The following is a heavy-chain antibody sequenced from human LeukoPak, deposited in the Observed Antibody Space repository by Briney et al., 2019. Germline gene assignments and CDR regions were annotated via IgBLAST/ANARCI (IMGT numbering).Heavy chain of an antibody. V-gene: IGHV4-34*01. CDR1: GGSFSGYY. J-gene: IGHJ5*02. CDR2: INHSGST. CDR3: ARDSGWTRYNWFDP. D-gene: IGHD6-19*01. Sequence: PSETLSLTCAVYGGSFSGYYWSWLRQPPGKGLEWIGEINHSGSTNYNPSLKSRVTISVDTSKNQFSLKLSSVTAADTAVYYCARDSGWTRYNWFDPWGQGTLVTVSS.